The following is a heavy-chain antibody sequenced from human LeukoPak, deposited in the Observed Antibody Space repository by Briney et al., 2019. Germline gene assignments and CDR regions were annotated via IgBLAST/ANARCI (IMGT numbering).Heavy chain of an antibody. D-gene: IGHD3-10*01. Sequence: GGSLRLSCAASGFTFDDYAMHWVRQAPGKGLEWVSLISWDGGSTYYADSVKGRFTISRDNSKNTLYLQMNSLRAEDTAVYYCAKGSSYYGSGSPNYYYYYMDVWGKGTTVTVSS. V-gene: IGHV3-43D*03. CDR2: ISWDGGST. CDR3: AKGSSYYGSGSPNYYYYYMDV. J-gene: IGHJ6*03. CDR1: GFTFDDYA.